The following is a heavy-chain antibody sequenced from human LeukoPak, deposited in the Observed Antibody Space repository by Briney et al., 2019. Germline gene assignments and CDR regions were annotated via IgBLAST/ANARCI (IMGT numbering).Heavy chain of an antibody. CDR3: ARGRSSSWYRYYYYMDV. D-gene: IGHD6-13*01. CDR2: IYYSGSP. Sequence: SETLSLTCTVSGGSISSSSYYWGWIRQPPGKGLEWIGSIYYSGSPYYNPSLKSRVTISVDTSKKQFSLKLSSVTAADTAVYYCARGRSSSWYRYYYYMDVWGKGTTVTVSS. V-gene: IGHV4-39*01. CDR1: GGSISSSSYY. J-gene: IGHJ6*03.